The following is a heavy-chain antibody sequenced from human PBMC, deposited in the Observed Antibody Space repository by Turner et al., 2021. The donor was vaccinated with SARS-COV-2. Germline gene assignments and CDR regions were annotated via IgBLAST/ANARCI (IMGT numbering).Heavy chain of an antibody. V-gene: IGHV1-69*01. CDR1: GDKFSTNG. CDR2: VVPIFGKS. CDR3: AREGYSGHFDH. D-gene: IGHD4-4*01. Sequence: QVHLVQSGAEVKTPGSAVKVPCKVSGDKFSTNGISWVRQAPGKGLEWMGGVVPIFGKSNYAQKFQGRVTITADELTTTAYMELSRLTSEDTAVYFCAREGYSGHFDHWGQGTLVTVSS. J-gene: IGHJ4*02.